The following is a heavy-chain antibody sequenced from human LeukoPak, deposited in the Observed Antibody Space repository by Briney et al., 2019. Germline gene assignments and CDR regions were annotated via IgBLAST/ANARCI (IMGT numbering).Heavy chain of an antibody. D-gene: IGHD3-3*01. CDR1: GFTLRSYA. V-gene: IGHV3-23*01. CDR2: ISGSGGST. Sequence: PGGSLRLSCAASGFTLRSYAMSWVRQAPGKGLEWVSAISGSGGSTYYADSVKGRFTISRDNSKNTLYVQMNSPRAEDTAVYYCAKDAYYDFWSGYPPHYWGQGTLVTVSS. J-gene: IGHJ4*02. CDR3: AKDAYYDFWSGYPPHY.